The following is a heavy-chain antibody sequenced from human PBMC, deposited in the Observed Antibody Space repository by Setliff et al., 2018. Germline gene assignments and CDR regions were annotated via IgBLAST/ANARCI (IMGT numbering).Heavy chain of an antibody. Sequence: GGSLRLSCAASGFTFSSYSMNWVRQAPGKGLEWVSYISSRSDTIYYEDSVQGRFTISRDNSNNTLYLQMNSLRADDTATYYCAKDDQIRGHNLDYWGQGTLVTVSS. CDR2: ISSRSDTI. CDR3: AKDDQIRGHNLDY. J-gene: IGHJ4*02. CDR1: GFTFSSYS. V-gene: IGHV3-48*01. D-gene: IGHD3-10*01.